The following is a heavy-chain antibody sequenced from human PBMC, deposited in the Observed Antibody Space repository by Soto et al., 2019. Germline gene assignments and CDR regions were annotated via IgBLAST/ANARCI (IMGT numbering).Heavy chain of an antibody. CDR2: ISSNGGST. CDR3: ASGYDFWSGYSQTHLPFDY. Sequence: PGGSLRLSCAASGFTFSSYAMHWVRQAPGKGLEYVSAISSNGGSTYYANSVKGRFTISRDNSKNTLYLQMGSLRAEDMAVYYCASGYDFWSGYSQTHLPFDYWGQGTLVTVS. V-gene: IGHV3-64*01. CDR1: GFTFSSYA. J-gene: IGHJ4*02. D-gene: IGHD3-3*01.